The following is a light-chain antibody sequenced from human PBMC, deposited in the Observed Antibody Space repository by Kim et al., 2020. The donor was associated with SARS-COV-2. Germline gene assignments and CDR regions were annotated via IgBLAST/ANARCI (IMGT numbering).Light chain of an antibody. CDR2: EVS. CDR3: SSYAGSKNRVV. V-gene: IGLV2-8*01. Sequence: QSALTQSPSASGSPGQSVTISCTGTSSDVGGYNYVSWYQQHPGKAPKLMIFEVSKRPSGVPDRFSGSKSANTASLTVSGLQAEDEADYYCSSYAGSKNRVVFGGGTKLTVL. CDR1: SSDVGGYNY. J-gene: IGLJ2*01.